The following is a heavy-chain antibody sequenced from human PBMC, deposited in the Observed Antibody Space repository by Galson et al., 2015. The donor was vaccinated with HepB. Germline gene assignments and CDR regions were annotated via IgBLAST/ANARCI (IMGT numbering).Heavy chain of an antibody. CDR2: INPSGDGT. CDR3: ARDNSETYKVQMYWYFDP. Sequence: SVKVSCKASGFTFTNYWMHWVRQAPGQGLQWVGIINPSGDGTAYAQKFQGRVTMTRDTSTSTVYMELSSLRSEDTAVYYCARDNSETYKVQMYWYFDPWGRSTLVTVSS. CDR1: GFTFTNYW. J-gene: IGHJ2*01. D-gene: IGHD5-24*01. V-gene: IGHV1-46*03.